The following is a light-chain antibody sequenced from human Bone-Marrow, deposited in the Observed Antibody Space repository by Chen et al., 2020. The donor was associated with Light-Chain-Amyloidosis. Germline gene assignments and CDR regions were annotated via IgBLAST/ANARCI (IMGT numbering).Light chain of an antibody. Sequence: DIQMTQTPSSLSASVGDRVTITCRASQTISIYVNWYQQKPGIAPKLLIFSTSTLQSGVPSRFSGSGSGTDFTLTINSLQPEDFASYYCQQCYTTPFTFGPGT. CDR3: QQCYTTPFT. CDR1: QTISIY. V-gene: IGKV1-39*01. CDR2: STS. J-gene: IGKJ3*01.